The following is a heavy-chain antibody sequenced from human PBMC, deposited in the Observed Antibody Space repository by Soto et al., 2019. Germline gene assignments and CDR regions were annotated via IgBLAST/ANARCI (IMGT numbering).Heavy chain of an antibody. Sequence: PSETLSLTCTVSGGSISSSSYYWGWIRQPPGKWLEWIGSIYYSGSTYYNPSLKSRVTISVDTSKNQFSLKLSSVTAADTAVYYCASLGYCSGGSCPYYYYYGMDVWGQGTTVTVYS. CDR1: GGSISSSSYY. V-gene: IGHV4-39*01. J-gene: IGHJ6*02. D-gene: IGHD2-15*01. CDR3: ASLGYCSGGSCPYYYYYGMDV. CDR2: IYYSGST.